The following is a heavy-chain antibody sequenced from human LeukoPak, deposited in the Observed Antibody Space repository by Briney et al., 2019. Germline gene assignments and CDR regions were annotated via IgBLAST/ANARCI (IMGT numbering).Heavy chain of an antibody. CDR1: GGSISSSSYY. CDR3: ARGGGLRDILTGYPYYFDY. D-gene: IGHD3-9*01. Sequence: SETLSLTCTVSGGSISSSSYYWGWLRQPPGKGLEWIGSIYYSGSTYYNPSLKSRVTISVDTSKNQFSLKLSSVTAADTAVYYCARGGGLRDILTGYPYYFDYWGQGTLVTVSS. CDR2: IYYSGST. J-gene: IGHJ4*02. V-gene: IGHV4-39*07.